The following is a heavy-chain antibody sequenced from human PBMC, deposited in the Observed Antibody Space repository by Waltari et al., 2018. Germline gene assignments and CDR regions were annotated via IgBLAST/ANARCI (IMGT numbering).Heavy chain of an antibody. Sequence: EVQLLESGGGLVQPGGSLSLSCAASGFTFSSYAMGWVRQAPGKGLEWVSAISGSGDSTYYADSVKGRFTISRDNSKNTLYLQMNSLRAEDTAIYYCAKVIGSNWNRDYWGQGTLVTVSS. V-gene: IGHV3-23*01. CDR2: ISGSGDST. J-gene: IGHJ4*02. D-gene: IGHD1-20*01. CDR1: GFTFSSYA. CDR3: AKVIGSNWNRDY.